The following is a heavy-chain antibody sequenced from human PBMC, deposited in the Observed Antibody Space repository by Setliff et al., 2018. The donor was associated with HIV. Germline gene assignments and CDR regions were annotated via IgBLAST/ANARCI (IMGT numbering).Heavy chain of an antibody. CDR2: ISHSGSAI. D-gene: IGHD3-10*01. CDR3: ARGVKWLDP. V-gene: IGHV3-11*01. CDR1: GFTVSDTH. J-gene: IGHJ5*02. Sequence: GGSLRLSCAASGFTVSDTHMTWVRQAPGRGLEWVAYISHSGSAIYYADSVRGRFTISRDDSKNTVYLQMHSLRVEDTAVYYCARGVKWLDPWGQGTPVTVSS.